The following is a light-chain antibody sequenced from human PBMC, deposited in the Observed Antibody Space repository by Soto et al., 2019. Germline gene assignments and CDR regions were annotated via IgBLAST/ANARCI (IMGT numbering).Light chain of an antibody. CDR1: QSVSRSD. J-gene: IGKJ1*01. CDR2: DAS. CDR3: QQYGSSPWT. Sequence: EIVLTQSPGTLSLSPWERATLSCRASQSVSRSDLAWYQQKPGQAPRLLIYDASIRATGIPDRFSGSGSGTGFTLTISRLEPEDFAVYYCQQYGSSPWTFGQGTKVDIK. V-gene: IGKV3-20*01.